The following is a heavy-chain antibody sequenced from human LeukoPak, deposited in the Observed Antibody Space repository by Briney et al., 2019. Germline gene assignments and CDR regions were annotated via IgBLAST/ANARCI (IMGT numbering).Heavy chain of an antibody. CDR2: VYTNGHT. CDR1: GASINNFY. V-gene: IGHV4-4*07. D-gene: IGHD1-26*01. CDR3: ARGGAYESDHSHYYQFMDV. J-gene: IGHJ6*03. Sequence: SETLSLTCTVSGASINNFYWSWIRQPAGKGLEGIGRVYTNGHTNYISSFRSRVTVSVDTSRNQFSLRLNSVTAADTAVYYCARGGAYESDHSHYYQFMDVWGKGTTVTVSS.